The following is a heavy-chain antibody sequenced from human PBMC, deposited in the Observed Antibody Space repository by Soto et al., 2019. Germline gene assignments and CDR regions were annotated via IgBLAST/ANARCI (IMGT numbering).Heavy chain of an antibody. CDR1: GFTFSSYA. V-gene: IGHV3-48*03. CDR2: ISSSGTPI. J-gene: IGHJ4*02. Sequence: GGSLRLSCAASGFTFSSYALSWVRQAPGKGLEWVSHISSSGTPIYYEDSMKGRFTISRDNAKNELYLQMSRLSAEDTAFYYCARSQGPFWYFDYWGQGILVTVSS. CDR3: ARSQGPFWYFDY.